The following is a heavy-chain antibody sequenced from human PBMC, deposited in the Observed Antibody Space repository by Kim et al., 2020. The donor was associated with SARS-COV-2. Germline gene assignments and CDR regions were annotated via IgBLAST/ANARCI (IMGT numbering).Heavy chain of an antibody. Sequence: KDYADSVKGRFTISRDNSKNTLYLQMNSLRAEDTAVYYCARVLSYYYGMDVWGQGTTVTVSS. CDR3: ARVLSYYYGMDV. V-gene: IGHV3-33*01. CDR2: K. J-gene: IGHJ6*02.